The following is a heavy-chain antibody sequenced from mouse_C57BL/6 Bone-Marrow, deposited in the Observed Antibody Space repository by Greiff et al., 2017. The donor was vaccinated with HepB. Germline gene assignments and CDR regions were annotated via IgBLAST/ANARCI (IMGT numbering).Heavy chain of an antibody. V-gene: IGHV1-15*01. CDR2: IDPETGGT. CDR3: TRRGTGTSPWFAY. D-gene: IGHD4-1*01. CDR1: GYTFTDYE. Sequence: VQRVESGAELVRPGASVTLSCKASGYTFTDYEMHWVKQTPVHGLEWIGAIDPETGGTAYNQKFKGKAILTADKSSSTAYMELRSLTSEDSAVYYCTRRGTGTSPWFAYWGQGTLVTVSA. J-gene: IGHJ3*01.